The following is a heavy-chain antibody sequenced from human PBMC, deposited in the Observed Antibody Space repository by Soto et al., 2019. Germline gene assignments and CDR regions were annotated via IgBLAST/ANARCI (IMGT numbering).Heavy chain of an antibody. CDR3: ARDAYYYDRSGYYVPDY. CDR1: EFTFSTYA. D-gene: IGHD3-22*01. V-gene: IGHV3-30-3*01. Sequence: QVQLVESGGGVLQPGRSLRLSCAASEFTFSTYAMHWVRQAPGMGLEWVALISYDGSKKYYADSVTGRFTISRHNYKNTLYLQMTSLRAEDTAVYYCARDAYYYDRSGYYVPDYWGQGTLVTVSS. J-gene: IGHJ4*02. CDR2: ISYDGSKK.